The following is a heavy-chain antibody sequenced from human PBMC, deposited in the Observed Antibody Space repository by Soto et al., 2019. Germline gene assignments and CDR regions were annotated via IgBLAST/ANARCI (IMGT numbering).Heavy chain of an antibody. D-gene: IGHD3-10*01. V-gene: IGHV3-74*01. CDR2: INSDGSST. CDR1: GFTFSSYW. Sequence: GGSLRLSCAASGFTFSSYWMHWVRQAPGKGLVWVSRINSDGSSTSYADSVKGRFTISRDNAKNTLYLQMNSLRAGDTAVYYCARAKGRNYYGSGSYYNGGYYYYMDVWGKGTTVTVSS. CDR3: ARAKGRNYYGSGSYYNGGYYYYMDV. J-gene: IGHJ6*03.